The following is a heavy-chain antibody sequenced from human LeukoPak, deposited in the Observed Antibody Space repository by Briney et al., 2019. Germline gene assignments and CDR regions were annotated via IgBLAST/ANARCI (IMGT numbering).Heavy chain of an antibody. J-gene: IGHJ6*03. CDR3: ARGDVGDGYDKDSYYYYMDV. CDR1: GGTFTNYA. V-gene: IGHV1-69*05. CDR2: IIPLFGSA. D-gene: IGHD5-24*01. Sequence: ASVKVSCKASGGTFTNYAINWVRQAPGQGLEWMGGIIPLFGSANYAEKFQGRVTITTDDSTTTAYMVVSSLRSDDTAVYYCARGDVGDGYDKDSYYYYMDVWGRGTTVSVS.